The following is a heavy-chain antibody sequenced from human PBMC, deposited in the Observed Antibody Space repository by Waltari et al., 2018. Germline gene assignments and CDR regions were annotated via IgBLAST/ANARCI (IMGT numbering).Heavy chain of an antibody. Sequence: QVQLQQWGAGLLKPSEPLSLPCAVYGGSFSGYYWSWIRQPPGKGLEWIGEINHSGSTNDNPSLESPVTISVDTSKNQFSLKLSSVTAADTAVYYCARGPRGSQPLDYWGQGTLVTVSS. CDR3: ARGPRGSQPLDY. J-gene: IGHJ4*02. V-gene: IGHV4-34*01. D-gene: IGHD3-16*01. CDR1: GGSFSGYY. CDR2: INHSGST.